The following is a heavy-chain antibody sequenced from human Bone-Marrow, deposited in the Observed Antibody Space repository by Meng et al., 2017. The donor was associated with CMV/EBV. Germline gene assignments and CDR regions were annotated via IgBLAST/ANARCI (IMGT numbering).Heavy chain of an antibody. J-gene: IGHJ4*02. V-gene: IGHV3-48*03. CDR3: ARASLTYYYDSSGYLDY. Sequence: GESLKISCAASGFTFSSYEMNWVRQAPGKGLEWLSYITSSGRTIYYADSVKGRFTISRDNAKNSLHLQMNNLRAEDTAVYYCARASLTYYYDSSGYLDYWGQGTLVTVSS. D-gene: IGHD3-22*01. CDR1: GFTFSSYE. CDR2: ITSSGRTI.